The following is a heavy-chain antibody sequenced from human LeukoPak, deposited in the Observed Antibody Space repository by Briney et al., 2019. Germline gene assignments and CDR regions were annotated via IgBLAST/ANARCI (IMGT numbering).Heavy chain of an antibody. V-gene: IGHV3-48*04. CDR3: ARVTYAVPDY. CDR2: ISSSGKNI. CDR1: GFTFSGYS. Sequence: GGSLRLSCAASGFTFSGYSMNWVRQAPGKGLEWVSYISSSGKNIYFADSVKGRFTISRDNAKNSLFLQMNSLRAEDTAVYYCARVTYAVPDYWGQGTLVAVSS. D-gene: IGHD2/OR15-2a*01. J-gene: IGHJ4*02.